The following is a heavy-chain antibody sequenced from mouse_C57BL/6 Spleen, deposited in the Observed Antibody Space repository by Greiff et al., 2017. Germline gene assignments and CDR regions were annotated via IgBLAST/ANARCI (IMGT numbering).Heavy chain of an antibody. V-gene: IGHV1-50*01. CDR2: IDPSGSCT. CDR1: GYTFTSYW. Sequence: QVQLQQPGAELVKPGASVKLSCKASGYTFTSYWMQWVKQRPGQGLEWIGEIDPSGSCTNYTQKFKGKDTLTVDTSSSTAYMQLSSLTSEVTAVYYCASGAVYYCGSAGGLYYFDYWGQGTTLTVSA. CDR3: ASGAVYYCGSAGGLYYFDY. J-gene: IGHJ2*01. D-gene: IGHD1-1*01.